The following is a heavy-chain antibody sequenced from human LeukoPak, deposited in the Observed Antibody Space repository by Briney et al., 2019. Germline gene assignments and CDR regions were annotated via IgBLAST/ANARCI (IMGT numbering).Heavy chain of an antibody. CDR1: GYTFTAYY. CDR3: ARSRGGYGSGWYGLDY. V-gene: IGHV1-2*02. Sequence: ATVKVSCKASGYTFTAYYMHWVRQAPGQGLEWMGWINPNSGGTNSSDKFQGTVTMTRDTSSSTAYMELSSLKSDDTAVYYCARSRGGYGSGWYGLDYWGQGTLVTASS. D-gene: IGHD6-13*01. J-gene: IGHJ4*02. CDR2: INPNSGGT.